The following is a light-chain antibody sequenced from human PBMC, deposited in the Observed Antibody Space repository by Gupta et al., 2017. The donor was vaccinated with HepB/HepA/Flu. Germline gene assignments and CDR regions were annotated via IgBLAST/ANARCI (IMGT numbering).Light chain of an antibody. CDR3: RSDTSSSICV. Sequence: QSALTQPASVSGSPGQSITISCTGTSSDVGGFNYVSWYRPNPGKAPKLMIYDVSNRPSGVSNRFSGSKAGNTASLTISGLQAEDDADYYCRSDTSSSICVFGTGTKVTVL. CDR2: DVS. V-gene: IGLV2-14*01. J-gene: IGLJ1*01. CDR1: SSDVGGFNY.